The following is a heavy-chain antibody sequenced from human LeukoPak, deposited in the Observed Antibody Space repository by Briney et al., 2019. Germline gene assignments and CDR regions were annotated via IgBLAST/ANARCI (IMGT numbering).Heavy chain of an antibody. Sequence: GASVKVSCKASGYTFTSYGISWVRQAPGQGLEWMGWISAYNGNTNYAQKLQGRVTMTTDTSTSTAYMELRSLRSDDTAVYYCAGEGYDFWSGYYPSNWFDPWGQGTLVTVSS. CDR1: GYTFTSYG. J-gene: IGHJ5*02. D-gene: IGHD3-3*01. CDR3: AGEGYDFWSGYYPSNWFDP. CDR2: ISAYNGNT. V-gene: IGHV1-18*01.